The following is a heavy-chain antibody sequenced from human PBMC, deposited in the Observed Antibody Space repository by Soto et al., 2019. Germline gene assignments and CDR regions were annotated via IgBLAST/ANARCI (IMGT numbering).Heavy chain of an antibody. J-gene: IGHJ4*02. Sequence: EVQLMESGGGLVQPGGSLRLSCAASGFTLSSYNMNWVRQAPGKGLEWVSFISGVNSDVFYADYVKGRFTISRDNAKNALYLQMNSLRDEDTAVYYCTRDRPPHNTGWPIFEYWGQGTLVTVSS. CDR2: ISGVNSDV. CDR3: TRDRPPHNTGWPIFEY. CDR1: GFTLSSYN. V-gene: IGHV3-48*02. D-gene: IGHD6-19*01.